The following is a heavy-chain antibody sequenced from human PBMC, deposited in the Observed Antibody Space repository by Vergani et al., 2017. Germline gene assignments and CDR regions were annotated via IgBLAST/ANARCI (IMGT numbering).Heavy chain of an antibody. V-gene: IGHV3-48*03. Sequence: EVQLVESGGGLVQPGGSLRLSCAASGFTFSSYEMNWVRQAPGKGLEWVSYISSSGSTIYYADSVKGRFTISRDNAKNSLYLQMNSLRAEDTAVYYCAKRHYYDSSGYYYYYGMDVWGQGTTVTVSS. D-gene: IGHD3-22*01. CDR3: AKRHYYDSSGYYYYYGMDV. CDR1: GFTFSSYE. J-gene: IGHJ6*02. CDR2: ISSSGSTI.